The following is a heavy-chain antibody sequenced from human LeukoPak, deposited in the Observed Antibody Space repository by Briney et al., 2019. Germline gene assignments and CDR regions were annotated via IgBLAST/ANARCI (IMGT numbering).Heavy chain of an antibody. CDR1: GFSFSNYG. CDR2: TRYDGNNK. D-gene: IGHD3-22*01. Sequence: PGGSLRLSCEGSGFSFSNYGMNWVRQAPGKGLAWVAFTRYDGNNKYYADSVKGRFTISRDNSKNTVYLQMNSLRAEDTAVYYCAKDPTHFRVWDDYDNTRLNYWGQGTLVTVSS. V-gene: IGHV3-30*02. CDR3: AKDPTHFRVWDDYDNTRLNY. J-gene: IGHJ4*02.